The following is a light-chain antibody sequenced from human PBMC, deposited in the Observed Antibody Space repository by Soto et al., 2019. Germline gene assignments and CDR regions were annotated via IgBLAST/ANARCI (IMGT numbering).Light chain of an antibody. V-gene: IGLV2-11*01. Sequence: QSALTQPRSVSGSPGQSLTISCTGASSDVGSYNYVSWYQQYPGKVPKLIIYDVTKRPSGVPDRFSGSKSGNTASLTISGLQAADEADYYCCSYAGNNILVFGGGTQLTVL. CDR1: SSDVGSYNY. CDR2: DVT. J-gene: IGLJ2*01. CDR3: CSYAGNNILV.